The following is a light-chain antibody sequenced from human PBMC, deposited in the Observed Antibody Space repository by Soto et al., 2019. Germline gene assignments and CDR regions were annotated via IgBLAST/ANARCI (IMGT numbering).Light chain of an antibody. Sequence: QSVLTQPPSVSAAPGQKVAISCSGSTSNIGNNYVSWYQQLPEKAPKLLIYDTDKRPSGIPDRFSGSKSGTSPTLGITGLQTGDEAEYYCAAWDSGLSAVVFGGGTKLTVL. J-gene: IGLJ3*02. CDR2: DTD. CDR3: AAWDSGLSAVV. CDR1: TSNIGNNY. V-gene: IGLV1-51*01.